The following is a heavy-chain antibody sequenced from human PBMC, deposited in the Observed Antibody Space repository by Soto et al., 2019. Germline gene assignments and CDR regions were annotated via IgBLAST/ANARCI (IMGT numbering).Heavy chain of an antibody. CDR3: SSSGTSSVGYYGLDV. V-gene: IGHV3-74*01. CDR2: INSDGSST. D-gene: IGHD1-26*01. J-gene: IGHJ6*02. CDR1: GFTVSDYW. Sequence: GGSLRLSCAVSGFTVSDYWIHWVRQVTGKGLEWVSRINSDGSSTGYADSVQDRFTISRDNAKNTLYLQMNSLTAEDTAVYFCSSSGTSSVGYYGLDVWGQGTTVTVSS.